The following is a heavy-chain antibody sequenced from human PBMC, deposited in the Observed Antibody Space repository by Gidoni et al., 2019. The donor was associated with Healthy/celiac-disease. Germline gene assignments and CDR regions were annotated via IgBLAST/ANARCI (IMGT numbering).Heavy chain of an antibody. Sequence: STYYNPSLKSRVTISVDTSKNQFSLKLSSVTAADTAVYYCARRRSDSPFDYWGQGTLVTVSS. CDR3: ARRRSDSPFDY. CDR2: ST. D-gene: IGHD3-22*01. V-gene: IGHV4-39*01. J-gene: IGHJ4*02.